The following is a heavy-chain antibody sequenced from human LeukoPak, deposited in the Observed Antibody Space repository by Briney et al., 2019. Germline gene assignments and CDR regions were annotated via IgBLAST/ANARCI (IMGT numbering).Heavy chain of an antibody. V-gene: IGHV5-51*01. CDR1: GYSFPSYR. D-gene: IGHD6-19*01. CDR3: ARGLGSYFDY. CDR2: IYPGDSDT. Sequence: GESLKISCKGSGYSFPSYRIAWVRQMPGKGLEWMGIIYPGDSDTRNSPSFQGQVTISVDKSISTAYLHWSSLKASDTAVYYCARGLGSYFDYWGQGTLVTVSS. J-gene: IGHJ4*02.